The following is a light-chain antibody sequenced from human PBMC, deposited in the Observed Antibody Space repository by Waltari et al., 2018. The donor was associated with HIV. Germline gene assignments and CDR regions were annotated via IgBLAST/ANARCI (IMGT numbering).Light chain of an antibody. J-gene: IGLJ2*01. Sequence: SDELTQPPTVSVPLGQATSIIGGDNNGRRKELHWYQQKPGQAPVLVMYRDTNRPSGIPERFSGSNSDNTATLTISRAQAGDEADYYCQVWDSSTVVFGGGTMLTVL. V-gene: IGLV3-9*01. CDR1: NGRRKE. CDR2: RDT. CDR3: QVWDSSTVV.